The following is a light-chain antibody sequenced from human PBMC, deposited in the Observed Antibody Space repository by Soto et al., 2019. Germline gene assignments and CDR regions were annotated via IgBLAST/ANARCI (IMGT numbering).Light chain of an antibody. J-gene: IGKJ1*01. CDR2: GAS. CDR1: QGIRID. Sequence: DIQMTQYPSSLSASVGDRVTISCRASQGIRIDLGWFQQRPGKAPKRLIYGASSLQSGVPSRFSGSGYGTEFTLTISNLQPEDFATYYCLQHNSFPRTFGQGTKV. V-gene: IGKV1-17*02. CDR3: LQHNSFPRT.